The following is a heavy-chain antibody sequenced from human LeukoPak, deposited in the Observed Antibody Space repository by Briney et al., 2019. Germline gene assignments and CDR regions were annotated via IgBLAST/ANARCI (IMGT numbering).Heavy chain of an antibody. J-gene: IGHJ5*02. CDR3: ARSRCSGGSCYSSLDP. D-gene: IGHD2-15*01. V-gene: IGHV6-1*01. Sequence: PSQTLSLTCAISGDSVSSNSAAWNWIRQSPSRGLEWLGRTYYRSKWYNDYAVSVKSRITINPDTAKNQFSLQLNTVTPEDTAVDYCARSRCSGGSCYSSLDPWGQGTLVTVSS. CDR2: TYYRSKWYN. CDR1: GDSVSSNSAA.